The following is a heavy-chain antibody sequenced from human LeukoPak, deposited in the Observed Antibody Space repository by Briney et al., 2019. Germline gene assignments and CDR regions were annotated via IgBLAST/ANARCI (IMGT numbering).Heavy chain of an antibody. D-gene: IGHD3-10*01. CDR2: IYHSGST. CDR3: ARAGYYGSGSLDY. V-gene: IGHV4-4*02. Sequence: SGTLSLTCAVSGGSISSSNWWSWVRQPPGKGLEWIGEIYHSGSTNYNPSLKSRVTISVDKSKNQFSLKLSSVTAADTAVYYCARAGYYGSGSLDYWGQGTLVTVSS. CDR1: GGSISSSNW. J-gene: IGHJ4*02.